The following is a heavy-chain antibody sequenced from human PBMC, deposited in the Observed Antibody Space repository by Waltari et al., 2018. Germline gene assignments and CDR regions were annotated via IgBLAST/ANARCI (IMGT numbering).Heavy chain of an antibody. J-gene: IGHJ1*01. CDR2: IYHGGDK. V-gene: IGHV4-38-2*01. Sequence: QVQLQESGPGLVRPSETLSLTCAVSGYLINSGYYWGWVRQTPGKGLQWIGTIYHGGDKYYNPSHESRVTMSLDTSKNQFFLKLTSVTAEDTAMYYCVRNGLGYCTSSTCYKNDDWGQGTLVTVSS. D-gene: IGHD2-2*01. CDR3: VRNGLGYCTSSTCYKNDD. CDR1: GYLINSGYY.